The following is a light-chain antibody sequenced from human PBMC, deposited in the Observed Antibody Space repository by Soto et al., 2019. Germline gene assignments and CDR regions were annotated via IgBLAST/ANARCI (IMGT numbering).Light chain of an antibody. CDR1: QSVTRSF. J-gene: IGKJ3*01. Sequence: EIVLTQSPGTPSLSPGERVTLSCRASQSVTRSFLAWYQQKPGQAPRLLIYGASSRATGIPDRFSGSGSGTDFTLTISRLEPEEFAVYYCHQYGSSPQAFGPGTKVDIK. CDR3: HQYGSSPQA. V-gene: IGKV3-20*01. CDR2: GAS.